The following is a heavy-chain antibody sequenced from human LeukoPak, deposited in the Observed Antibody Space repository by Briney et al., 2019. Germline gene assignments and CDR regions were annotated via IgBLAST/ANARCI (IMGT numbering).Heavy chain of an antibody. CDR2: ISGSGDTT. CDR1: GFTFSSHG. D-gene: IGHD5-24*01. Sequence: PGGSLRLSCAASGFTFSSHGMNWVRQAPGKGLEWVSGISGSGDTTYYADSVKGRFTTSRDNSKNTLYLQMNSLRVEDTAVFYCAKDDAWLQYNYWGQGTLVTVSS. CDR3: AKDDAWLQYNY. V-gene: IGHV3-23*01. J-gene: IGHJ4*02.